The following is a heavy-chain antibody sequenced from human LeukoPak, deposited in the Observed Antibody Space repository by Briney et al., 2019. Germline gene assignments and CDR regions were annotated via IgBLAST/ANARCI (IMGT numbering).Heavy chain of an antibody. CDR2: INPNSGGT. J-gene: IGHJ4*02. D-gene: IGHD6-19*01. Sequence: GASVKVSCKASGYTFTGYYMHWVRQAPGQGLEWMGWINPNSGGTNYAQKFQGRVTMTEDTSTDTAYMELSSLRSEDTAVYYCATDMAGDFDYWGQGTLVTVSS. V-gene: IGHV1-2*02. CDR3: ATDMAGDFDY. CDR1: GYTFTGYY.